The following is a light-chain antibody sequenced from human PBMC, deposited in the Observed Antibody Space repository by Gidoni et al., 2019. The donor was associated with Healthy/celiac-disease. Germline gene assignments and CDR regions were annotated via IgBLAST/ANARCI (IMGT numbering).Light chain of an antibody. J-gene: IGKJ4*01. CDR2: GAS. Sequence: EIVMTQSPATLSVSPGDRATLSCRASQSVNSNLAWYQQKPGQAPRLLIYGASTRATGSPARFSGSGSGTEFTLTISSLQSEDFAVYYCQQYNNWPPTFTFGGXTKVEIK. CDR1: QSVNSN. CDR3: QQYNNWPPTFT. V-gene: IGKV3-15*01.